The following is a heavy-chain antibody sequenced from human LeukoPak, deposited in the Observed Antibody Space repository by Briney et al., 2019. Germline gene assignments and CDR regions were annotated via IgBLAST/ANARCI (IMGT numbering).Heavy chain of an antibody. CDR2: TYYRSKWYN. J-gene: IGHJ6*02. CDR3: ARSPSRVRGVDYYGMDV. D-gene: IGHD3-10*01. V-gene: IGHV6-1*01. Sequence: SQTLSLTCAISRDSVSSNSAAWNWIRQSPSRGLEWLGRTYYRSKWYNDYAVSVKSRTTINPDTAKNQFSLQLNSVTPEDTAVYYCARSPSRVRGVDYYGMDVWGQGTTVTVSS. CDR1: RDSVSSNSAA.